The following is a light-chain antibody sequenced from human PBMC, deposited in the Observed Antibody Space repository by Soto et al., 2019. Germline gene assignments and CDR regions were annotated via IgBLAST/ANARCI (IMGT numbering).Light chain of an antibody. CDR3: VSYAGSNTFVV. J-gene: IGLJ2*01. Sequence: QSVLTQPPSASGSPGQSVTISCTGTSSDVGGYNYVSWFRQHPGKAPKLIIYEVTKRPSGVPDRFSGSKSGNTASLTVSGLQAEDEADYYCVSYAGSNTFVVFGGGTKLTVL. CDR1: SSDVGGYNY. CDR2: EVT. V-gene: IGLV2-8*01.